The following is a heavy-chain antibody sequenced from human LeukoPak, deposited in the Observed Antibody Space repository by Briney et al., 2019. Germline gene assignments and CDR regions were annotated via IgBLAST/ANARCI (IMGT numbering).Heavy chain of an antibody. CDR3: AKEGNRDGYNLDYFDY. V-gene: IGHV3-23*01. Sequence: GGSLRLSCAASGFTFSSYAMSWVRQAPGKGLEWVSAISSSSGATTKYAASVKGRFTISRDNSKNTLYLQRNSLRVEDTAVYYCAKEGNRDGYNLDYFDYWGQGTLVTVYS. J-gene: IGHJ4*02. CDR1: GFTFSSYA. CDR2: ISSSSGATT. D-gene: IGHD5-24*01.